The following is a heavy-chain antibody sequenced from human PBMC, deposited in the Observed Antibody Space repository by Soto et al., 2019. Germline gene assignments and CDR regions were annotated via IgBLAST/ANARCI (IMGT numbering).Heavy chain of an antibody. J-gene: IGHJ4*02. Sequence: QVQLVESGGGVVQPGRSLRLSCEGSGFTSSSYVMHWVRQVPGKGLEWVALISFDGSKKNYADSVKGRFTISRDNSKKMMYVQLNSLRPEDTAVYYCARGVFYYYGSSGYSPDYWGQGTVVTVSS. CDR1: GFTSSSYV. CDR3: ARGVFYYYGSSGYSPDY. D-gene: IGHD3-22*01. V-gene: IGHV3-30-3*01. CDR2: ISFDGSKK.